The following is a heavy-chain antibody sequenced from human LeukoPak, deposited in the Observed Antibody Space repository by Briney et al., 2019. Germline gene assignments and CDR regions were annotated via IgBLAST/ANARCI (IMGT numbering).Heavy chain of an antibody. J-gene: IGHJ4*02. Sequence: PGGSLRLSCAASGFTFSSYAMHWVRQAPGKGQEWVAVMSYDGIHKYYADSVKGRFTISRDNSKNTLYLQMSSLRAEDTAVYYCAKETGSAVGSTDFDYWGQGTLVTVSS. V-gene: IGHV3-30-3*01. CDR3: AKETGSAVGSTDFDY. CDR2: MSYDGIHK. CDR1: GFTFSSYA. D-gene: IGHD4-17*01.